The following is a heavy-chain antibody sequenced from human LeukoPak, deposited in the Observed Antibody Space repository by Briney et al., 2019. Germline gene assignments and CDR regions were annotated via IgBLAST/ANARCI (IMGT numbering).Heavy chain of an antibody. CDR2: ISSSGSTI. CDR1: GFTFSSYE. V-gene: IGHV3-48*03. D-gene: IGHD6-19*01. CDR3: AKGGQWLVNY. Sequence: GGSLRLSCAASGFTFSSYEMNWVRQAPGKGLEWVSYISSSGSTIYYADSVKGRFTMSRDNAKNSLYLQMNSLRAEDTAVYYCAKGGQWLVNYWGQGTLVTVSS. J-gene: IGHJ4*02.